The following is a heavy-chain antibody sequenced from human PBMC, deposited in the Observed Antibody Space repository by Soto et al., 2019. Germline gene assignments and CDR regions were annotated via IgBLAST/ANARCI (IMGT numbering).Heavy chain of an antibody. J-gene: IGHJ5*02. V-gene: IGHV3-21*01. CDR2: ISSSSSYI. CDR1: GFPFSSYI. Sequence: GGSLSLSCAASGFPFSSYIMNWVRQAPGKGLEWVSSISSSSSYIYYADSVKGRFTISRDNAKNSLYLQMNSLRAEDTAVYYCARDLGIAAHNWFDPWGQGTLVTVSS. D-gene: IGHD6-13*01. CDR3: ARDLGIAAHNWFDP.